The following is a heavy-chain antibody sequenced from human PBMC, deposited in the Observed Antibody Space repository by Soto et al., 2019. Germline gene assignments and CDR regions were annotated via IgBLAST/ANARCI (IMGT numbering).Heavy chain of an antibody. V-gene: IGHV4-4*02. Sequence: SETLSLTCTLSGGSVRTPDWWNWVRQSPDKGLEWIAEVHISGHSNYNPSLRSRVSVSIDSSKNQFYLNLNSVTAADTAIYYCARVRQGCSANNCYFDPWGQGTQVTVSS. D-gene: IGHD1-1*01. J-gene: IGHJ5*01. CDR2: VHISGHS. CDR1: GGSVRTPDW. CDR3: ARVRQGCSANNCYFDP.